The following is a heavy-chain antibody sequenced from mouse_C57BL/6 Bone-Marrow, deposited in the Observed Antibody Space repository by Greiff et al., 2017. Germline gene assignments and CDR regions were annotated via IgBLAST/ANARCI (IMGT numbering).Heavy chain of an antibody. V-gene: IGHV5-4*01. CDR1: GFTFSSYA. CDR2: ISDGGSYT. J-gene: IGHJ1*03. CDR3: ARDRGYGSSYCWYFDV. Sequence: EVNLVESGGGLVKPGGSLKLSCAASGFTFSSYAMSWVRQTPEKRLEWVATISDGGSYTYYPDNVKGRFTISRDNAKNNLYLQMSHLKSEDTAMYYCARDRGYGSSYCWYFDVWGTGTTVTVSS. D-gene: IGHD1-1*01.